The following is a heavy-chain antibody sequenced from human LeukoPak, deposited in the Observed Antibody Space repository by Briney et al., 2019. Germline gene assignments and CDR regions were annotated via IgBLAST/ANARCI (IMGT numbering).Heavy chain of an antibody. J-gene: IGHJ1*01. CDR3: ATVWFGELWSFRH. CDR2: ISYDGSNK. Sequence: PGRSLRLSCAASGFTFNNYGMHWVRQAPGKGLEWVAVISYDGSNKYYADSVKGRFTISRDNSKNTLYLQMNSLRAEDTALYYCATVWFGELWSFRHWGQGTLVTVTS. D-gene: IGHD3-10*01. V-gene: IGHV3-30*03. CDR1: GFTFNNYG.